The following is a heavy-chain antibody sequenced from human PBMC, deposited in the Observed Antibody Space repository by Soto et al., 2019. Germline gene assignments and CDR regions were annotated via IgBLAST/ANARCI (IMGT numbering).Heavy chain of an antibody. V-gene: IGHV4-39*01. CDR1: GGSIYRSGYY. J-gene: IGHJ4*02. D-gene: IGHD2-15*01. CDR3: GKVLVGATGHTDSDS. Sequence: SETLSLTCTVSGGSIYRSGYYWGWIRQPPGRGLEWIGNIDYNGVTYSNPSLKSRVTISRDTSKNQFSLKLTSVTAADTALYYCGKVLVGATGHTDSDSWGPGXLVTVPS. CDR2: IDYNGVT.